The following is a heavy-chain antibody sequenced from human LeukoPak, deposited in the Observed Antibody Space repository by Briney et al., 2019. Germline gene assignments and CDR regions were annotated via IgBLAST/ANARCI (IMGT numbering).Heavy chain of an antibody. J-gene: IGHJ4*02. CDR3: ARAQYNSSPDY. V-gene: IGHV3-48*02. CDR2: ISPSSSSI. D-gene: IGHD6-13*01. CDR1: GFTFSSYS. Sequence: GGSVRLSCAASGFTFSSYSMNWVRQAPGKGLEWVSYISPSSSSIHYADSVRGRFTISRDNAKNSVYLQMISLRDEDAAVYYCARAQYNSSPDYWGQGTLVTVSS.